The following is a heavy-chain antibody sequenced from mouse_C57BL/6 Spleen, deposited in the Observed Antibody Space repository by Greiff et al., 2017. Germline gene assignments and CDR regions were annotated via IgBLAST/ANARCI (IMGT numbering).Heavy chain of an antibody. D-gene: IGHD1-1*01. CDR3: AREIYCYGSGPSAY. CDR1: GFTFSDYG. Sequence: EVQGVESGGGLVKPGGSLKLSCAASGFTFSDYGMHWVRQAPEKGLEWVAYISSGSSTIYYADTVKGRFTISRANAKNNLFMKMTSLRSGDTAMYYCAREIYCYGSGPSAYWGQGTLVTVSA. V-gene: IGHV5-17*01. J-gene: IGHJ3*01. CDR2: ISSGSSTI.